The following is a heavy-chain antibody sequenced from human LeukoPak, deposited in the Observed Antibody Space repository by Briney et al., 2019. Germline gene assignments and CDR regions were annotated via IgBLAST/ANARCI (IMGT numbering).Heavy chain of an antibody. D-gene: IGHD3-16*02. CDR2: IKSKTDGGTT. Sequence: GGSLRLSCAASGFTFSNAWVSWVRQAPGKGLEWVGRIKSKTDGGTTDYAAPVKGRFTISRDDSKNTLYLQMNSLKTEDTAVYYCTTAPIMITFGGVIVYFDYWGQGTLVTVSS. V-gene: IGHV3-15*01. CDR3: TTAPIMITFGGVIVYFDY. J-gene: IGHJ4*02. CDR1: GFTFSNAW.